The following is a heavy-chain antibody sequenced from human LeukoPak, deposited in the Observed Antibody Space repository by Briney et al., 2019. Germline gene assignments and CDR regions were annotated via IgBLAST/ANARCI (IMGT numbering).Heavy chain of an antibody. V-gene: IGHV3-66*01. CDR1: GFTVSSNN. D-gene: IGHD5-18*01. Sequence: PGGSLRLSCAASGFTVSSNNMTWVRQAPGKGLEWVSLIYNGGSTYYADSVKGRFTISRDNSKNTLYLQMNSLRAEDTAVYYCARDLGGYFYGYSYYYGMDVWGQGTTVTVSS. CDR2: IYNGGST. CDR3: ARDLGGYFYGYSYYYGMDV. J-gene: IGHJ6*02.